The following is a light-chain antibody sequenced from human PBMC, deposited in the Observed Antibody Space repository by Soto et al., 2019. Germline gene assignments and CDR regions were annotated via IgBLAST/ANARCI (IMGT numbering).Light chain of an antibody. J-gene: IGLJ2*01. V-gene: IGLV2-14*01. CDR3: SSYTSSSTLV. CDR1: NSDVGGYDF. CDR2: EVS. Sequence: QSALTQPASVSGSPGQSITISCTGTNSDVGGYDFVSWYLQHPGKAPKLMIYEVSNRPSGVSNRFSGSKSGNTASLTISGLQAEDEADYYCSSYTSSSTLVFGGGTKVTVL.